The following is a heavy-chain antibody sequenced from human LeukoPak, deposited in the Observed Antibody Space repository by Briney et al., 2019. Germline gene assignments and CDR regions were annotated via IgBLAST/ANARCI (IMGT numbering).Heavy chain of an antibody. J-gene: IGHJ6*03. D-gene: IGHD3-9*01. Sequence: QAGGSLRLSCAVSGFNVSRNYMSWVRQAPGKGLEWVSVIYAGDSTYYADSVKGRFTISKDKSKNTLFLQMNSLRAEDTALYYCARGSHFHYDILTGYYQGGYYYYYMDVWGKGTTVTVSS. CDR2: IYAGDST. CDR3: ARGSHFHYDILTGYYQGGYYYYYMDV. CDR1: GFNVSRNY. V-gene: IGHV3-53*01.